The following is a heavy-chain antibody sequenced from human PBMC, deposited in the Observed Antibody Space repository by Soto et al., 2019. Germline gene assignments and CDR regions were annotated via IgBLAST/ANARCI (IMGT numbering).Heavy chain of an antibody. Sequence: GGSLRLSCAASGFTFSSYGMHWVRQAPGKGLEWVAVIWYDGSNKYYADSVKGRFTISRDNSKNTLYLQMNSLRAEDTAVYYCARDSPSSTSYYYYYMDVWGKGTTVTVSS. CDR3: ARDSPSSTSYYYYYMDV. CDR2: IWYDGSNK. V-gene: IGHV3-33*01. J-gene: IGHJ6*03. CDR1: GFTFSSYG. D-gene: IGHD2-2*01.